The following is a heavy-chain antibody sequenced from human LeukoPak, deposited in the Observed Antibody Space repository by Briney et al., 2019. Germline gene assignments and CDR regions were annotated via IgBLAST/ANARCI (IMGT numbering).Heavy chain of an antibody. V-gene: IGHV4-34*01. Sequence: SETLSLTCAVYGGSFSGYYWGWIRQPPGKGLEWIGSIYYSGSTYYNPSLKSRVTISVDTSKNQFSLKLSSVTAADTAVYYCARVGAASLEGYSSSSGLWYFDLWGRGTLVTVSS. CDR2: IYYSGST. CDR3: ARVGAASLEGYSSSSGLWYFDL. CDR1: GGSFSGYY. D-gene: IGHD6-6*01. J-gene: IGHJ2*01.